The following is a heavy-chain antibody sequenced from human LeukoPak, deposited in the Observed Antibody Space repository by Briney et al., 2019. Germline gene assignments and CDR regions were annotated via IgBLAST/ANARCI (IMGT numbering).Heavy chain of an antibody. V-gene: IGHV3-23*01. D-gene: IGHD3-10*01. Sequence: GGSLRLSCAASGFTFSSYAMSWVRQAPGKGLEWVSAISGSGGSTYYADSVKGRFTISRDDSKNTLYLQMNSLRAEDTAVYYCARSYYYGSGSYYNVLYYFDYWGQGTLVTVSS. CDR3: ARSYYYGSGSYYNVLYYFDY. CDR2: ISGSGGST. CDR1: GFTFSSYA. J-gene: IGHJ4*02.